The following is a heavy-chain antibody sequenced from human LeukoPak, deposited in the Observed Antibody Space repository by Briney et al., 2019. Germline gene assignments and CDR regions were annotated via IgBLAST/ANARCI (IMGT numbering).Heavy chain of an antibody. J-gene: IGHJ4*02. CDR2: TYHSGTS. Sequence: SETLSLTCTVSGYSISNGYYWGWIRRPPGKGLEWIGTTYHSGTSYYNPSLKRRVTISVDTAKNQFSLKLSPVTAADTAVYYCARVMYGDYVDYWGQGTLVTVSS. CDR1: GYSISNGYY. CDR3: ARVMYGDYVDY. D-gene: IGHD4-17*01. V-gene: IGHV4-38-2*02.